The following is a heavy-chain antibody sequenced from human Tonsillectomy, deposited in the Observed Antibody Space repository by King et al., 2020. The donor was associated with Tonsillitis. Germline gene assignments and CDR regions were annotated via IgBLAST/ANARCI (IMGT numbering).Heavy chain of an antibody. D-gene: IGHD6-13*01. CDR2: ISYDGSDK. J-gene: IGHJ6*02. Sequence: LVESGGGVVQPGRSLTLSCAASGFTFSSYDMHWVRQTPGKGLEWVAVISYDGSDKYYADSVKGRFTISRDNSKNTLYLQMNSLRAEDTAVFYCAKVRRSIAAAGIPPYYYGMDVWGQGTTVTVSS. V-gene: IGHV3-30*18. CDR1: GFTFSSYD. CDR3: AKVRRSIAAAGIPPYYYGMDV.